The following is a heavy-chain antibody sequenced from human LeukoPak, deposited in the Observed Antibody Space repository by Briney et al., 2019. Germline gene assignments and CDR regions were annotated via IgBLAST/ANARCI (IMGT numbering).Heavy chain of an antibody. CDR3: ARAITMVRGVTTYYYYYGMDV. CDR1: GYTFTSYG. V-gene: IGHV1-2*02. Sequence: ASVKVSCKASGYTFTSYGISWVRQAPGQGLEWMGWINPNSGGTNYAQKFQGRVTMTRDTSISTAYMELSRLRSDDTAVYYCARAITMVRGVTTYYYYYGMDVWGQGTTVTVSS. D-gene: IGHD3-10*01. J-gene: IGHJ6*02. CDR2: INPNSGGT.